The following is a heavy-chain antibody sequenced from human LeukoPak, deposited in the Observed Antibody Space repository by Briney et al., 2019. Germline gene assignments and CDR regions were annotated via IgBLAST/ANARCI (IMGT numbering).Heavy chain of an antibody. Sequence: GGSLRLSCAASGFTFSSYWMSWVRQAPGKGLEWVANIKQDGSEKYYVDSVKGRFTISRDNAKNSLYLQMNSLRAEDTAVYYCARVYSSSWYYFDYWGQGTLVTVSS. V-gene: IGHV3-7*01. D-gene: IGHD6-13*01. CDR1: GFTFSSYW. CDR2: IKQDGSEK. CDR3: ARVYSSSWYYFDY. J-gene: IGHJ4*02.